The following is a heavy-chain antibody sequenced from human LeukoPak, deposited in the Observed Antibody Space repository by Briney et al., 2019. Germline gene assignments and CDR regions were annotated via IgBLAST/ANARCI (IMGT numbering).Heavy chain of an antibody. Sequence: GGSLRLSCSASGFTFSGHFMHWVRQAPGKGLEYVSSISVNGDKTLYAESVKGRFTISRDNSKNTLYLQLSSLRLEDTAIYYCLKVLTGTWSFDHWGQGTLLTVSS. CDR2: ISVNGDKT. CDR1: GFTFSGHF. CDR3: LKVLTGTWSFDH. J-gene: IGHJ4*02. D-gene: IGHD7-27*01. V-gene: IGHV3-64D*06.